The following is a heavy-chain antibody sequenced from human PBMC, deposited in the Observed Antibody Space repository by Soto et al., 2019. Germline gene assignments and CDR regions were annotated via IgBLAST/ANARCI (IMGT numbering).Heavy chain of an antibody. CDR2: IYHSGST. J-gene: IGHJ4*02. CDR3: ARPGYQLLYTHLVY. Sequence: SETLSLTCAVSGGSISSSNWWSWVRQPPGKGLEWIGEIYHSGSTNYNPSLKSRVTISVDKSKNQFSLKLSSVTAADTAVYHCARPGYQLLYTHLVYWGPGTLETVSS. V-gene: IGHV4-4*02. D-gene: IGHD2-2*02. CDR1: GGSISSSNW.